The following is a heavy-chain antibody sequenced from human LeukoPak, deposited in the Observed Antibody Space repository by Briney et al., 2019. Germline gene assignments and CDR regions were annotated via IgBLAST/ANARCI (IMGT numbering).Heavy chain of an antibody. V-gene: IGHV4-34*01. Sequence: SETLSLTCAVYGGSFSGYYWSWIRQPPGKGLEWIGEINHSGSTNYNPSLKSRVTISVDTSKNQFSLKLSSVTAADTAVYYCARRGPPRTMLRGIKSGWFDPWGQGTLVTVSS. CDR1: GGSFSGYY. J-gene: IGHJ5*02. D-gene: IGHD3-10*01. CDR3: ARRGPPRTMLRGIKSGWFDP. CDR2: INHSGST.